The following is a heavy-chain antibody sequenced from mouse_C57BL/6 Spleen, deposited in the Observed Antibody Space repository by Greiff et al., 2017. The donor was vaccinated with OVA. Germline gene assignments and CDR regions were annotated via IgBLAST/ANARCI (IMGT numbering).Heavy chain of an antibody. CDR2: INPNNGGT. Sequence: EVQLQQSGPELVKPGASVKISCKASGYTFTDYYMNWVKQSHGKSLEWIGDINPNNGGTSYNQKFKGKATLTVDKSSSTAYMELRSLTSEDSAVYYCARSYIYSNHWYFDVWGTGTTVTVSS. J-gene: IGHJ1*03. CDR3: ARSYIYSNHWYFDV. CDR1: GYTFTDYY. D-gene: IGHD2-5*01. V-gene: IGHV1-26*01.